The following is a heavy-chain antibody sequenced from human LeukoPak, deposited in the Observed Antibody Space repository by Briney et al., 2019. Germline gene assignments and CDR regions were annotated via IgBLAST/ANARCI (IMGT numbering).Heavy chain of an antibody. Sequence: PGGSLRLSCAASGFTFSSYSMNWVRQAPGKGLEWVSSISRSSYIYYADSVKGRFTISRDNAKNSLYLQMNSLRAEDTAVYYCARGLVAAAGTLMSGYWGQGTLVTVSS. CDR3: ARGLVAAAGTLMSGY. CDR2: ISRSSYI. CDR1: GFTFSSYS. V-gene: IGHV3-21*01. J-gene: IGHJ4*02. D-gene: IGHD6-13*01.